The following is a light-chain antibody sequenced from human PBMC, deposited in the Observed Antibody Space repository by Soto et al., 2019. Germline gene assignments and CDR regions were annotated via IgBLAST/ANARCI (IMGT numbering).Light chain of an antibody. V-gene: IGKV3-11*01. CDR1: QSISSY. J-gene: IGKJ3*01. CDR2: DAS. Sequence: EIVLTQSPATLSLSPGERATLSCRASQSISSYLAWNQQKPDQAPRLLIYDASNRATGIPARFSGRGSGTDFTLTISSLEPEEFAVYYCHQRSTWPFTFGPGTKVDIK. CDR3: HQRSTWPFT.